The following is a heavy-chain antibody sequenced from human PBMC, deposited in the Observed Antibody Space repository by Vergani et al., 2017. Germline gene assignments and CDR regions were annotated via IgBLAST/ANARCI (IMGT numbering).Heavy chain of an antibody. Sequence: EVQLLESGGGLVQPGGSLRLSCAASGFTFSSYAMSWVRQAPGKGLEWVSAISGSGGSTYYADSVKGRFAIARNNTKNTLYLQMNSLRAEDTAVDYCAKADGIAVACELQNWGQGTLVTVSS. CDR1: GFTFSSYA. J-gene: IGHJ4*02. V-gene: IGHV3-23*01. CDR3: AKADGIAVACELQN. D-gene: IGHD6-19*01. CDR2: ISGSGGST.